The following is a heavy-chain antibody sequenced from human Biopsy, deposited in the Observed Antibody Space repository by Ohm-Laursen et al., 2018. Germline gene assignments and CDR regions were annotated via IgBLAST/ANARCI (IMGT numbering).Heavy chain of an antibody. D-gene: IGHD1-26*01. V-gene: IGHV4-61*03. CDR1: GASVKTSGYF. Sequence: SQTLSLTCRVSGASVKTSGYFWAWIRQPPGKGLEWIGYIYYTGSTNYNPSLKSRVTISVDTSMNHLSLRLTFVTAADTAVYYCARHAPSYSGSYWGYFDLWGRGSPVTVPS. CDR3: ARHAPSYSGSYWGYFDL. CDR2: IYYTGST. J-gene: IGHJ2*01.